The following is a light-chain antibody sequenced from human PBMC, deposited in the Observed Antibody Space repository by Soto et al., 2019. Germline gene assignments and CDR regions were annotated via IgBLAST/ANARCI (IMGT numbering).Light chain of an antibody. CDR1: QSISSW. CDR3: QPYNSYLYT. CDR2: DAS. V-gene: IGKV1-5*01. J-gene: IGKJ2*01. Sequence: DIQMTQSPSTLSASVGDRVTITCRASQSISSWLAWYQQKPGKAPKLLIYDASSLESGVPSRFSGSGSGTEFTLPISDLQPDDFATYYCQPYNSYLYTFGQGTKLEIK.